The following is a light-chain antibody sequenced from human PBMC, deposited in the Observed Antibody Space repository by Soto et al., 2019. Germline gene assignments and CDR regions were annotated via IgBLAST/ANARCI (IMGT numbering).Light chain of an antibody. V-gene: IGKV3-15*01. J-gene: IGKJ4*01. Sequence: EIMLTQSPATLSVSPGERVTFSCRASQTISNNLAWYQHRPGQAPRLLISYASTGATGVPVRFSGSGSGAEFTLTINRLQSEDVGIYYCQQFYRWPVTFGGGTKVEIK. CDR1: QTISNN. CDR2: YAS. CDR3: QQFYRWPVT.